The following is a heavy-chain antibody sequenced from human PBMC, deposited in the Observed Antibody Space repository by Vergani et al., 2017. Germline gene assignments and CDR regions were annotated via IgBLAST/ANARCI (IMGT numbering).Heavy chain of an antibody. CDR2: ISSSSSYI. D-gene: IGHD1-26*01. CDR1: GFTFSSYS. CDR3: ARDLSGCYDGAFDI. Sequence: EVQLVESGGGLVKPGGSLRLSCAASGFTFSSYSMNWVRQAPGKGLEWVSSISSSSSYIYYADSVKGRFTISRDNAKNSLYLQMNSLRAEDTAVYYCARDLSGCYDGAFDIWGQGTMVTVSS. V-gene: IGHV3-21*01. J-gene: IGHJ3*02.